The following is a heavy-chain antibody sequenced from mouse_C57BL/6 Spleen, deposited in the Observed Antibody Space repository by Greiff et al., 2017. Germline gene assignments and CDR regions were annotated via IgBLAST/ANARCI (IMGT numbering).Heavy chain of an antibody. CDR2: IDPSDSET. Sequence: QVQLQQPGAELVRPGSSVKLSCKASGYTFTSYWMHWVKQRPIQGLEWIGNIDPSDSETHYNQKFKDKATLTVDKSSSTAYMQLSSLTSEDSAVYYCARGPYSYYFDYWGQGTTLTVSS. J-gene: IGHJ2*01. CDR3: ARGPYSYYFDY. V-gene: IGHV1-52*01. CDR1: GYTFTSYW. D-gene: IGHD1-1*01.